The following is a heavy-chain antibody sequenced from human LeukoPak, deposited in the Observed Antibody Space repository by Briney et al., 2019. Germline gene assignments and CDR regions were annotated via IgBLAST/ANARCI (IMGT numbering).Heavy chain of an antibody. CDR2: ISSSGSTI. Sequence: PGGSLRLSCAASGFTFSSYEMNWVRQAPGKGLEWVSYISSSGSTIYYADSVKGRFTISRDNAKNSLYLQMNSLRAEDTAVYYCAGPPAAMPHYYYGMDVWGQGTTVTVSS. V-gene: IGHV3-48*03. J-gene: IGHJ6*02. D-gene: IGHD2-2*01. CDR1: GFTFSSYE. CDR3: AGPPAAMPHYYYGMDV.